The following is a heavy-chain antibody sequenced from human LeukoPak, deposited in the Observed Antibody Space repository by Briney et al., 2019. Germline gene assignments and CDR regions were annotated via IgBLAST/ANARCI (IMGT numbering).Heavy chain of an antibody. J-gene: IGHJ4*02. CDR1: GFTFSSYW. CDR3: ARQCRNYYGSGSYHDY. CDR2: IKQDGSEK. D-gene: IGHD3-10*01. Sequence: GGSLRLSCAASGFTFSSYWMSWVRQAPGKGLEWVANIKQDGSEKYYVDSVKGRFTISRDNAKNSLYLQMNSLRAEDTAVYYCARQCRNYYGSGSYHDYWGQGTLVTVSS. V-gene: IGHV3-7*01.